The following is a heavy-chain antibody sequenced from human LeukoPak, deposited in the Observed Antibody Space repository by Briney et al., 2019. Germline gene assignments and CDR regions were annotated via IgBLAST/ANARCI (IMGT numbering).Heavy chain of an antibody. CDR1: GYTFTSYG. CDR3: ARTTPDYGDYTGDY. V-gene: IGHV1-18*01. D-gene: IGHD4-17*01. J-gene: IGHJ4*02. CDR2: ISAYNGNT. Sequence: ASVTVSCKAPGYTFTSYGISWVRQAPGQGLEWMGWISAYNGNTNYAQKLQGRVTMTTDTSTSTAYMELRSLRSDDTVVYYCARTTPDYGDYTGDYWGQGTLVTVSS.